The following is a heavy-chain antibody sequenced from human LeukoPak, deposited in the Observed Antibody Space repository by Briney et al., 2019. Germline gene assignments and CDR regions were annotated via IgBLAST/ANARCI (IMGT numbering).Heavy chain of an antibody. Sequence: PGGSLRLSCAASGFTFSGYAMSWVRQAPGKGLEWVSSINAFGASTYYADSVKGRFTISRDNSKNTLYLQMSSLRGGDTAVYYCAKVALGYCSGASCYYFDYGGQGTPVTVSS. V-gene: IGHV3-23*01. CDR1: GFTFSGYA. CDR2: INAFGAST. D-gene: IGHD2-15*01. J-gene: IGHJ4*02. CDR3: AKVALGYCSGASCYYFDY.